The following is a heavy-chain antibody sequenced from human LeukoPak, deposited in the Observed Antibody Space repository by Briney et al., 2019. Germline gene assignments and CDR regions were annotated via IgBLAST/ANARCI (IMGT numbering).Heavy chain of an antibody. CDR3: ARHRLEGDTFDI. V-gene: IGHV4-61*02. D-gene: IGHD3-3*01. Sequence: PSETLSLTCTVSGGSISSSSYYWSWIRQPAGKGLEWIGRIYTGGTSASTNPNPSLKSRVTISLDTSKNQFSLILSSVTAADTAVYFCARHRLEGDTFDIWGQGTKVTVSS. CDR1: GGSISSSSYY. J-gene: IGHJ3*02. CDR2: IYTGGTSAST.